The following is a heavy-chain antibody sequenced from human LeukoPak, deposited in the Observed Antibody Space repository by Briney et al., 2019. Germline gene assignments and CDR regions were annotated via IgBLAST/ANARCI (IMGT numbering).Heavy chain of an antibody. J-gene: IGHJ4*02. CDR1: GNSFTSYW. D-gene: IGHD3-22*01. V-gene: IGHV5-51*01. Sequence: GESLKISCQASGNSFTSYWIAWVRQMPGKGLEWMAIIHLGDSVTRYSPSFEGHVSISVDMSLNTAYLQWSSLKASDTAMYYCATLDDFYDYGGYLDNWGQGTRVTVSS. CDR3: ATLDDFYDYGGYLDN. CDR2: IHLGDSVT.